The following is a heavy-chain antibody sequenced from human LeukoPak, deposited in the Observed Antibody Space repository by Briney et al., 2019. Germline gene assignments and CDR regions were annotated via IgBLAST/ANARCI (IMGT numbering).Heavy chain of an antibody. CDR1: GFTFNSYA. J-gene: IGHJ4*02. D-gene: IGHD4/OR15-4a*01. CDR2: IRYDGSDK. Sequence: GGSLRLSCEASGFTFNSYAMHWVRQVPGKGLQWVAFIRYDGSDKYYADSVKGPFPISRGNSKNTLYLQLNSLIPDDMAVYYCARGYGENYLNYWGQGTLVTVST. CDR3: ARGYGENYLNY. V-gene: IGHV3-30*02.